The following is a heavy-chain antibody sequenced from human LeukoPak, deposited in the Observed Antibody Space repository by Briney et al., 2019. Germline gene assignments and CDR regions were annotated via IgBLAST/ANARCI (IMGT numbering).Heavy chain of an antibody. Sequence: GESLRLSCTASGFAFDEHGMSWVRQVPGKGLEWVSGINWSGGSTGYADPLRGRFTISRDNAKNSLYLQMDSLRAEDTALYYCARAPNTIPFYFDYWGQGTLVTVSS. V-gene: IGHV3-20*04. J-gene: IGHJ4*02. CDR1: GFAFDEHG. CDR2: INWSGGST. D-gene: IGHD2-2*01. CDR3: ARAPNTIPFYFDY.